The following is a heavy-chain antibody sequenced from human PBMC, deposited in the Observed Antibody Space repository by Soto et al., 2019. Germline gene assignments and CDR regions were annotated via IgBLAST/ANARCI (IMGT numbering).Heavy chain of an antibody. J-gene: IGHJ6*02. V-gene: IGHV3-21*01. CDR1: GFTFSSYS. Sequence: GGSLRLSCATSGFTFSSYSMNWVRQAPGMGLEGVSSISSSSRYIYYADSVRGRFTISRDIAKNSLYLQINSLRAEDTAVYYCARDRLVAATSAPPYCYYGMDVWGQGTTVTVSS. CDR3: ARDRLVAATSAPPYCYYGMDV. D-gene: IGHD2-15*01. CDR2: ISSSSRYI.